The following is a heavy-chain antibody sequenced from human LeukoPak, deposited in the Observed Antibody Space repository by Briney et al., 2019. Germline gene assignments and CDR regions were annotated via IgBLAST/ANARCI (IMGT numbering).Heavy chain of an antibody. CDR3: ASPLLSIVGANRANDY. CDR2: IYHSGST. V-gene: IGHV4-30-2*01. D-gene: IGHD1-26*01. J-gene: IGHJ4*02. CDR1: GGSISSGGYY. Sequence: SQTLSLTCTVSGGSISSGGYYWSWIRQPPGKGLEWIGYIYHSGSTYYNPSLKSRVTISVDRSKNQFSLKLSSVTAADTAVYYCASPLLSIVGANRANDYWGQGTLVTVSS.